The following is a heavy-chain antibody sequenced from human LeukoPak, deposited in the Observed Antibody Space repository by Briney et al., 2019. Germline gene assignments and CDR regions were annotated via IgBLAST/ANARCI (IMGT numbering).Heavy chain of an antibody. V-gene: IGHV1-18*01. CDR3: AVGNTYGEGAFDI. CDR2: ISAYNGNT. CDR1: GYSFSSYG. D-gene: IGHD5-18*01. Sequence: GASVTVSCKASGYSFSSYGVTWVRQAPGQGLEWMGWISAYNGNTNYAQRVQGRVTLTTDTSTSTAYMELRSLRSDDTAVYYCAVGNTYGEGAFDIWGQGTMVTVSS. J-gene: IGHJ3*02.